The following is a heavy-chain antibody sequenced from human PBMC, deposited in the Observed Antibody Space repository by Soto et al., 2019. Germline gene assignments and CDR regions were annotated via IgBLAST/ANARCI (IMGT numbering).Heavy chain of an antibody. CDR2: IYSGGST. J-gene: IGHJ4*02. V-gene: IGHV3-66*01. CDR3: ARDLTTPLDY. CDR1: TFTFSDYY. D-gene: IGHD2-15*01. Sequence: GGSLRLSCAASTFTFSDYYMSWVRQAPGKGLEWVSVIYSGGSTYYADSVKGRFTISRDNSKNTLYLQMSSLRAEDTAVYYCARDLTTPLDYWGQGTLVTVSS.